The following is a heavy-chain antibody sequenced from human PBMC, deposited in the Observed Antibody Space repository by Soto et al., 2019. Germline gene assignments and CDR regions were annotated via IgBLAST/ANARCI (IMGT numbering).Heavy chain of an antibody. D-gene: IGHD6-19*01. CDR3: AYSSGWWRLDV. J-gene: IGHJ6*02. CDR2: KHHSGST. V-gene: IGHV4-4*02. Sequence: QVQLQESGPGLVKSSGTQSLTCGVSGGTINRGYWWTWVRQPPGKGLEWIGEKHHSGSTNYNLSLKSRVSISLDKSKNQFSLILSSVTAADTAVYYCAYSSGWWRLDVWGQATTVTVSS. CDR1: GGTINRGYW.